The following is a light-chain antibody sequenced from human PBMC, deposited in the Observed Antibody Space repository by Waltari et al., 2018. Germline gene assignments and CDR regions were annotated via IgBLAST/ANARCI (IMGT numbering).Light chain of an antibody. CDR3: QHFNSYPLT. CDR1: PSIRGW. V-gene: IGKV1-5*01. CDR2: DAS. Sequence: DIQMTQSPSTLSASVGDRVPIPCRASPSIRGWLAWYQQKAGKAPKLLIYDASTLESGVPSRFSGSGSGTEFTLTISSLQPDDFATYYCQHFNSYPLTFGGGTKVEI. J-gene: IGKJ4*01.